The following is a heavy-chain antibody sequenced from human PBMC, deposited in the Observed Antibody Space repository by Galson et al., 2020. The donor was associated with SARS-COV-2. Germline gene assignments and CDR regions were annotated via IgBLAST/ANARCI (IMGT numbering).Heavy chain of an antibody. CDR1: GYTFTGYY. CDR2: ISPNSGVT. D-gene: IGHD6-13*01. J-gene: IGHJ4*02. CDR3: ARVGPSSHAPIGY. V-gene: IGHV1-2*02. Sequence: SVTVSCKASGYTFTGYYMHWVRQAPGQGLEWMGWISPNSGVTNYAQKFQGRVTMTPDTAISTAYMELNSLRSDDTALYYLARVGPSSHAPIGYWGQGTLVTVSS.